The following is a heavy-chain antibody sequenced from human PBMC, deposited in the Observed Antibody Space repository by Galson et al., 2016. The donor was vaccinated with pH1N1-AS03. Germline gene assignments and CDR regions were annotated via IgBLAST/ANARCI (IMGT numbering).Heavy chain of an antibody. CDR1: GRTFSSST. CDR3: ARTSNADPADFYYYGMGI. J-gene: IGHJ6*02. V-gene: IGHV1-69*13. Sequence: SVKDSCKASGRTFSSSTVSWVRQAPGQGLEWMGGIIPMLGSANYAQKFHDRVTITADESTSTVFMELSSLKSEDTAVYYCARTSNADPADFYYYGMGIWGQGTTVTVSS. D-gene: IGHD4-11*01. CDR2: IIPMLGSA.